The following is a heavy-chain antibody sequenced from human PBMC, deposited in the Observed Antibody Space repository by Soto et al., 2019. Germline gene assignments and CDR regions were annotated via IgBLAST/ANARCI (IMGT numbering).Heavy chain of an antibody. CDR3: VRQRRGGYWFDP. CDR1: GVSVTNGDYY. V-gene: IGHV4-30-4*01. CDR2: IYYSETT. Sequence: PSETLSLTCAVSGVSVTNGDYYWSWMRQSPGKGLEWIGNIYYSETTSYNPSLNSRLSISIDTSRNQFSLQLTSVTAADTAIYYCVRQRRGGYWFDPWGQGTLVTVSS. J-gene: IGHJ5*02.